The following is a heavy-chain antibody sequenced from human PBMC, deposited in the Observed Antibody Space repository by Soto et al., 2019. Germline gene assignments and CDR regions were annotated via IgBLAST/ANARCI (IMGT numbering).Heavy chain of an antibody. D-gene: IGHD2-21*02. CDR3: ARLSEGDCYCFDY. V-gene: IGHV3-53*01. CDR1: GFTVSSNY. Sequence: GSLRLSCAASGFTVSSNYMSWVRQAPGKGLEWVSVIYSGGSTYYADSVKGRFTISRDNSKNTLYLQMNSLRAEDTAVYYCARLSEGDCYCFDYWGHGTLVTVSS. J-gene: IGHJ4*01. CDR2: IYSGGST.